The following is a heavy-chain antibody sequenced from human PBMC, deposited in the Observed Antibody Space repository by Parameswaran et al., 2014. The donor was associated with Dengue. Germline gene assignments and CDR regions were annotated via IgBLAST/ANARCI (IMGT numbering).Heavy chain of an antibody. J-gene: IGHJ4*01. Sequence: PGKGLEWVGHIRSKGDGGTTDYAAPVEDRFFISRDDSKNTVYLQMNTLKSEDTAVYFCMTPVRVTVIRGLEVVADYWGQGTLVTVSS. V-gene: IGHV3-15*01. CDR3: MTPVRVTVIRGLEVVADY. CDR2: IRSKGDGGTT. D-gene: IGHD3-10*02.